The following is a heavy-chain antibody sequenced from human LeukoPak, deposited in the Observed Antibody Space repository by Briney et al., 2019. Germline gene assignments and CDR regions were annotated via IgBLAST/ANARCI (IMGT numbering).Heavy chain of an antibody. J-gene: IGHJ5*02. V-gene: IGHV4-61*05. CDR3: ARVCSSTSCYTWGFDP. CDR2: IYYSGST. D-gene: IGHD2-2*02. CDR1: GGSISSSSYY. Sequence: SETLSLTCTVSGGSISSSSYYWGWIRQPPGKGLEWIGYIYYSGSTNYNPSLKSRVTISVDTSKNQFSLKLSSVTAADTAVYYCARVCSSTSCYTWGFDPWGQGTLVTVSS.